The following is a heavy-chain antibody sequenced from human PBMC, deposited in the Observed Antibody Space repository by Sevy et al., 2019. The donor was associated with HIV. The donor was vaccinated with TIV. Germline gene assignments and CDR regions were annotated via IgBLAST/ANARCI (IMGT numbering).Heavy chain of an antibody. V-gene: IGHV3-7*03. CDR1: GFTFSNYW. D-gene: IGHD2-2*01. CDR2: LKKDGTEK. Sequence: GGSLRLSCAASGFTFSNYWMSWVRRAPGKGLEWVATLKKDGTEKYYVDSVRGRFTMSRDNAKNSLYLQMNSLRVEDTALYYCATDCSSTTCLWGLDFWGQGTTVTVSS. CDR3: ATDCSSTTCLWGLDF. J-gene: IGHJ6*02.